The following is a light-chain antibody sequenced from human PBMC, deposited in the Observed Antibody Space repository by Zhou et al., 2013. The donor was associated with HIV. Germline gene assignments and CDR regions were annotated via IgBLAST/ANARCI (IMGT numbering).Light chain of an antibody. Sequence: DIQMTQSPSSLSASVGDRVTITCQASQDISNYLNWYQQKPGKAPKLLIYDASNLETGVPSRFSGSGSGTEFSLTISNLQPDDSATYYCQQYHIYSPSFGQGTKVGN. CDR2: DAS. J-gene: IGKJ1*01. CDR3: QQYHIYSPS. CDR1: QDISNY. V-gene: IGKV1-33*01.